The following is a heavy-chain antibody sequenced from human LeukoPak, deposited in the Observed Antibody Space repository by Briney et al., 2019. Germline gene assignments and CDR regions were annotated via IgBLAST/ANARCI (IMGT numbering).Heavy chain of an antibody. V-gene: IGHV4-38-2*02. J-gene: IGHJ6*03. CDR1: GYSISSGYY. CDR2: LSHSEDT. Sequence: SETLSLTCTVSGYSISSGYYWGWIRQPPGKGLEWIGSLSHSEDTYFNPSLKSRVTISLDTSKSHFSLNLSTVTAADTAVYYCARETSHSRNVLRYLRDYYYYYYMGVWGKGTTVTISS. CDR3: ARETSHSRNVLRYLRDYYYYYYMGV. D-gene: IGHD3-9*01.